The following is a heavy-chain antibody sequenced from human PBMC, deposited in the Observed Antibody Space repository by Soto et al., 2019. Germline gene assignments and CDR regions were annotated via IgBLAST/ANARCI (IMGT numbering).Heavy chain of an antibody. V-gene: IGHV1-8*01. CDR2: MNPNSGNT. CDR3: AGVGYDFWSGYSGFDY. D-gene: IGHD3-3*01. Sequence: QVQLVQSGAEVKKPGASVKVSCKASGYTFTSYDINWVRQATGQGLEWMGWMNPNSGNTGYAQKFQGRVPMNXXTXIXXAYMELSSLRSEDTAVYYCAGVGYDFWSGYSGFDYWGQGTLVTVSS. J-gene: IGHJ4*02. CDR1: GYTFTSYD.